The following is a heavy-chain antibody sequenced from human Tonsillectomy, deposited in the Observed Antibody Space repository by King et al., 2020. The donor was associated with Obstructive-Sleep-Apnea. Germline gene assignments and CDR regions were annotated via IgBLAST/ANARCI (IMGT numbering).Heavy chain of an antibody. Sequence: QLVQSGAEVKKPGSSVKVSCKASGGTFSRYAISWVRQAPGQGLEWMGGIIPIFGTANYAQKFQGRVATTADDSTSTAYMELSSLRSEDTAVYYCAASPGLAAADYYFDYWGQGTLVTVSS. J-gene: IGHJ4*02. D-gene: IGHD6-13*01. CDR3: AASPGLAAADYYFDY. CDR2: IIPIFGTA. CDR1: GGTFSRYA. V-gene: IGHV1-69*01.